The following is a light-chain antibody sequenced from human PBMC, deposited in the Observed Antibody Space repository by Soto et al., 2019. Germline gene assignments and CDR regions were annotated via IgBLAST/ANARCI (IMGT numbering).Light chain of an antibody. V-gene: IGKV3-20*01. Sequence: DIVLTQSPGTLSLSPGERATLSCRASQSLSGNYLAWYQQRPGQPPRLLIYGVSSRATGIPDRFSGSGSGTDFTLTISRLEPEDFAVYICQQYGSSHMYTFGQGTKVDIK. CDR1: QSLSGNY. CDR3: QQYGSSHMYT. J-gene: IGKJ2*01. CDR2: GVS.